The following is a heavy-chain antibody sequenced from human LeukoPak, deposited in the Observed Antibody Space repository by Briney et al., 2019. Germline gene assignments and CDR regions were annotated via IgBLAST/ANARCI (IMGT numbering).Heavy chain of an antibody. J-gene: IGHJ3*02. CDR1: GFTFDDYA. CDR2: ISWNRGSI. CDR3: AKVKTLGYCSGGSCYSNAFDI. V-gene: IGHV3-9*01. Sequence: GGSLRLSCAASGFTFDDYAMHWVRQAPGKGLEWVSGISWNRGSIGYADSVKGRFTISRDNAKNSLYLQMNSLRAEDTALYYCAKVKTLGYCSGGSCYSNAFDIWGQGTMVTVSS. D-gene: IGHD2-15*01.